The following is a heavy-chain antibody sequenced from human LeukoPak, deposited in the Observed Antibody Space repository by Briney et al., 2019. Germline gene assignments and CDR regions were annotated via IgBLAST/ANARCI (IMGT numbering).Heavy chain of an antibody. Sequence: SVKVSCKASGGTFSSYAISWVRQAPGQGLEWMGRIIPILGIANYAQKFQGRVTITADKSTSTAYIELSSLRSEDTAVYYCARFSDYAPFDPWGQGTLVTVSS. CDR3: ARFSDYAPFDP. CDR1: GGTFSSYA. V-gene: IGHV1-69*04. J-gene: IGHJ5*02. CDR2: IIPILGIA. D-gene: IGHD3/OR15-3a*01.